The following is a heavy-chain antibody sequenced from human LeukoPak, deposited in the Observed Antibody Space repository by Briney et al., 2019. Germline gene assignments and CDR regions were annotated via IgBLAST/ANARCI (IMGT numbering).Heavy chain of an antibody. Sequence: SETLSLTCTVSGGSISSGSYYWSWIRQPAGKGLEWLGRIYTSGSTNYNPSLKSRVTISVDTSKNQFSLKLSSVTAADTAVYYCARDHRWFGELLSFGWFDPWGQGTLVTVSS. CDR2: IYTSGST. CDR1: GGSISSGSYY. J-gene: IGHJ5*02. V-gene: IGHV4-61*02. D-gene: IGHD3-10*01. CDR3: ARDHRWFGELLSFGWFDP.